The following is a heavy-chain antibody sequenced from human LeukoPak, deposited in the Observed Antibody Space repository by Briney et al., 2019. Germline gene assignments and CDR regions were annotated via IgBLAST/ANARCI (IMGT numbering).Heavy chain of an antibody. J-gene: IGHJ6*03. V-gene: IGHV5-51*03. Sequence: GESPKISCKGSEYSFTSYWIGWVRQMPGKGLEWMGIIYPGDSDTRYSPSFQGQVTISADKSISTAYLQWSSLKASDTAMYYCARLLYYDFWSGYSTQSYMDVWGKGTTVTVSS. CDR3: ARLLYYDFWSGYSTQSYMDV. CDR2: IYPGDSDT. CDR1: EYSFTSYW. D-gene: IGHD3-3*01.